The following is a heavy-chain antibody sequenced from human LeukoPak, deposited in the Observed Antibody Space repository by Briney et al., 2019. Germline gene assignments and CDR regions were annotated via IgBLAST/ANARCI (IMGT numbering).Heavy chain of an antibody. V-gene: IGHV3-21*01. J-gene: IGHJ2*01. CDR2: ISYSSSYK. CDR3: ARAPVIVMHDWYFDL. D-gene: IGHD3-22*01. Sequence: GGSLRLSCVASELTFRNYSLNWVRQAPGKGLEWVSSISYSSSYKYYVDSVKGRFTISRDNAKKSLYLQMNSLRAEDTAIYYCARAPVIVMHDWYFDLWGRGTLVTVSS. CDR1: ELTFRNYS.